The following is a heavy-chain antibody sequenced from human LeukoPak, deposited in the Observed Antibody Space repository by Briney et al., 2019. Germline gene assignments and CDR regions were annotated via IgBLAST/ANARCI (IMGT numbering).Heavy chain of an antibody. D-gene: IGHD4-17*01. CDR2: IRQDGSEK. V-gene: IGHV3-7*03. CDR3: TRLYEDYDRYFDL. J-gene: IGHJ2*01. CDR1: GFTFSNYW. Sequence: SGGSLRLSCAASGFTFSNYWMPWVRQAPGRGLEWVANIRQDGSEKYYVDSVKGRFTISRDNAKNSLYLQMNSLRAEDTAVYCCTRLYEDYDRYFDLWGRGTLVTVSS.